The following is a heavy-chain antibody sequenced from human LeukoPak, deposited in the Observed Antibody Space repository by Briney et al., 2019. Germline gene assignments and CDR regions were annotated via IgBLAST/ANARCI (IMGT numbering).Heavy chain of an antibody. D-gene: IGHD2-15*01. CDR1: GGSFSGYY. CDR3: ARRVVVVVAAIPASYNWFDP. V-gene: IGHV4-34*01. J-gene: IGHJ5*02. Sequence: PSETLSLTCAVYGGSFSGYYWSWIRQPPGKGLEWIGEINHSGSTNYNPSLKSRVTISVDKSKNQFSLKLSSVTAADTAVYYCARRVVVVVAAIPASYNWFDPWGRGTLVTVSS. CDR2: INHSGST.